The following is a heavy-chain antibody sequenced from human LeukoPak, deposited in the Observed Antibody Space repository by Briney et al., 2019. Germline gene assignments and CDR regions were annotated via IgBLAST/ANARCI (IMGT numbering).Heavy chain of an antibody. V-gene: IGHV3-15*01. CDR2: IKSKADGGTT. J-gene: IGHJ4*02. D-gene: IGHD2-21*02. CDR1: GFTFSHAW. CDR3: STLSGGDSSNY. Sequence: PGGSLRLSCAASGFTFSHAWMSWVRQAPGKGLEWFGRIKSKADGGTTDYAAPVKGRFTISRDDSKNTLYLQMNSLKTEDTAVYYCSTLSGGDSSNYWGQGTLVTVSS.